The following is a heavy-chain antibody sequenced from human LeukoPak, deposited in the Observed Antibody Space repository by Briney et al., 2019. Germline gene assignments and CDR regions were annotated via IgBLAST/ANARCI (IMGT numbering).Heavy chain of an antibody. V-gene: IGHV4-39*01. Sequence: SETLSLTCTVSGGSISSSSYYWGWIRQPPGKGLEWIGSIYYSGSTYYNPSLKSRVTISVDTFKNQFSLKLSSVTAADTAVYYCARYVDTAMVRFQREQWLPPQGFDYWGRGTLVTVSS. J-gene: IGHJ4*02. D-gene: IGHD5-18*01. CDR3: ARYVDTAMVRFQREQWLPPQGFDY. CDR1: GGSISSSSYY. CDR2: IYYSGST.